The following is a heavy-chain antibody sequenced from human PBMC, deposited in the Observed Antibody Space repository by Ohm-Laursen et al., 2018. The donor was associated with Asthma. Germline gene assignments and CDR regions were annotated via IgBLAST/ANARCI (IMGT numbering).Heavy chain of an antibody. CDR2: ISYDGSNK. CDR1: GFTFSSYG. J-gene: IGHJ4*02. D-gene: IGHD6-13*01. Sequence: SLRLSCAASGFTFSSYGMHWVRQAPGKGLERVAVISYDGSNKYYADSVKGRFTISRDNSKNTLYLQMNSLRAEDTAVYYCVREMQYSSSWFDYWGQGTLVTVSS. V-gene: IGHV3-30*03. CDR3: VREMQYSSSWFDY.